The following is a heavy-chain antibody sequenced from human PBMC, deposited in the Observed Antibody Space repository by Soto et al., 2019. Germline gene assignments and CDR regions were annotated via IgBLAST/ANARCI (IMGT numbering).Heavy chain of an antibody. CDR1: GFAFSNAW. CDR3: VRGLTSTSHPKHFDL. Sequence: GGSLRLSCAASGFAFSNAWMSWVRQAPGKGLEWVGRIKSKTDGGTTDYAAPVKGRFTISRDDSKNTLYLQMNSLKTEDTAMYYCVRGLTSTSHPKHFDLWGPGTLVTVSS. CDR2: IKSKTDGGTT. J-gene: IGHJ4*01. V-gene: IGHV3-15*01.